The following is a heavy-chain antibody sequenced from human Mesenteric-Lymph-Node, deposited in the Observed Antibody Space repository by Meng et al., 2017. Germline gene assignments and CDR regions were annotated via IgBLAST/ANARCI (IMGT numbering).Heavy chain of an antibody. Sequence: ASVKVSCKASGYTFTGYHLHWVRQAPGQGLEWLGRINPKTGDTGYAQKFQGRVTMTRDTSISTAYMEVSRLRSDDTAIYYCARDFFWADTVMVLLDSWGQGTLVTVSS. CDR1: GYTFTGYH. J-gene: IGHJ4*02. D-gene: IGHD5-18*01. V-gene: IGHV1-2*06. CDR3: ARDFFWADTVMVLLDS. CDR2: INPKTGDT.